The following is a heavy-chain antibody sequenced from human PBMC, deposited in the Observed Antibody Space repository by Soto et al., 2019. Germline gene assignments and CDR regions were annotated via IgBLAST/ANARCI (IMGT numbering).Heavy chain of an antibody. D-gene: IGHD1-26*01. CDR2: IWHDGSKK. CDR3: VRDGVGGTAFFGFFDY. J-gene: IGHJ4*02. V-gene: IGHV3-33*01. CDR1: GANFNDYG. Sequence: GGSLRLPYAAAGANFNDYGMRWVRQAPGKGLEWVAVIWHDGSKKYYADSAKGRFTISRDNSKNTLYLEMNSLRAEDTAVYYCVRDGVGGTAFFGFFDYWGQGTLVTVSS.